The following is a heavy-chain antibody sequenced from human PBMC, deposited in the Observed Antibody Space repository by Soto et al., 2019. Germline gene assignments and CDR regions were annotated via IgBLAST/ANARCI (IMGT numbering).Heavy chain of an antibody. V-gene: IGHV1-69*06. CDR3: ARGTTVETGSY. J-gene: IGHJ4*02. D-gene: IGHD4-17*01. CDR1: GGTFSSYA. CDR2: IIPIFGTA. Sequence: GASVKVSCKASGGTFSSYAISWVRQAPGQGLEWMGGIIPIFGTANYAQKFQGRVTITADTSTSTAYMELRSLRSDDTAVYYCARGTTVETGSYWGQGTLVTVSS.